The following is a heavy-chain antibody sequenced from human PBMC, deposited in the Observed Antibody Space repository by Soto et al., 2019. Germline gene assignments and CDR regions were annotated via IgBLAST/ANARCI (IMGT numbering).Heavy chain of an antibody. CDR3: AKDAKGASAPYFFDD. D-gene: IGHD1-26*01. CDR2: LSGSGATT. CDR1: GFIFDSYA. Sequence: EVQLLDSGGGLVQPGGSLRLSCAASGFIFDSYAMSWVRQAPGKGLEWVSALSGSGATTHYADSVKGRFTISRDNSKNLVYLQLANLGAEDTAVYCCAKDAKGASAPYFFDDWGQGTLVTVSS. J-gene: IGHJ4*02. V-gene: IGHV3-23*01.